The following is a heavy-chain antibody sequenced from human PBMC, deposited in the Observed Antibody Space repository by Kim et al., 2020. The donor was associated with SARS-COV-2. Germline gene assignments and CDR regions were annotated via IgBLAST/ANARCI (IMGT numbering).Heavy chain of an antibody. CDR1: GFTFSSYA. J-gene: IGHJ1*01. V-gene: IGHV3-23*01. Sequence: GGSLRLSCAASGFTFSSYAMSWVRQAPGKGLEWVSAISGSGGSTYYADSVKGRFTISRDNSKNTLYPQMNSLRAEDTAVYYCAKWGGVYSSGWDDPSEYFQHWGPGALVTVSS. CDR2: ISGSGGST. CDR3: AKWGGVYSSGWDDPSEYFQH. D-gene: IGHD6-19*01.